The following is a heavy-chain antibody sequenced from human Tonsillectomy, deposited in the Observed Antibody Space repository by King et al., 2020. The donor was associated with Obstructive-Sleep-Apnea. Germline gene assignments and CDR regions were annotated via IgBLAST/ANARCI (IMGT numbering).Heavy chain of an antibody. V-gene: IGHV3-30*04. CDR1: GFTFSSYA. J-gene: IGHJ3*02. CDR2: ISYDGSNK. CDR3: ARDLGWEHDAFDI. D-gene: IGHD1-26*01. Sequence: VQLVESGGGVVRPGRSLRLSCAASGFTFSSYAMHWVRQAPGKGLEWVAVISYDGSNKYYADSVKGRFTISRDNSKNTLYLQMNSLRAEDTAVYYCARDLGWEHDAFDIWGQGTMVTVSS.